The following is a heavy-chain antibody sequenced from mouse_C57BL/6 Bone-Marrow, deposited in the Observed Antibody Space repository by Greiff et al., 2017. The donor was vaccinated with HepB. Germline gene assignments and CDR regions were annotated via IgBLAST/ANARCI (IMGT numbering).Heavy chain of an antibody. CDR3: ARGAQAPFAY. V-gene: IGHV1-69*01. CDR2: IDPSDSYT. Sequence: QVQLQQPGAELVMPGASVKLSCKASGYTFTSYWMHWVKQRPGQGLEWIGEIDPSDSYTNYNQKFKGKSTLTVDKSSSTAYMQLSSLTSEDSAVYYCARGAQAPFAYWGQVTLVTVSA. J-gene: IGHJ3*01. D-gene: IGHD3-2*02. CDR1: GYTFTSYW.